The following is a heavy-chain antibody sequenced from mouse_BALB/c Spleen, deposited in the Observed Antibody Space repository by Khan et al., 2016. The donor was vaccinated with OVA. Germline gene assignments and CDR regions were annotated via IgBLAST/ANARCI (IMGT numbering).Heavy chain of an antibody. D-gene: IGHD2-2*01. CDR2: IAPGSGST. V-gene: IGHV1S41*01. Sequence: DLVKPGASVKLSCKASGYTFTSYWINWIKQRPGQGLEWIGRIAPGSGSTYYSEMFKGTATLTVDTSSSIAYIPLSSLSSEDSAVYFCAGEGIYYGYEKGAWFAYWGQGTLVTVSA. J-gene: IGHJ3*01. CDR1: GYTFTSYW. CDR3: AGEGIYYGYEKGAWFAY.